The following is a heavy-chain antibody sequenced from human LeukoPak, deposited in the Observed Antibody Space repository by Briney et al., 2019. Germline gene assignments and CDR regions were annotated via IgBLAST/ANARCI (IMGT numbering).Heavy chain of an antibody. CDR3: ASSPDSLGNFDI. CDR2: IYSGGST. V-gene: IGHV3-66*01. CDR1: GFTVSSNY. J-gene: IGHJ3*02. D-gene: IGHD3-16*01. Sequence: GGSLRLSCAASGFTVSSNYMSWVRQAPGKGLEWVSVIYSGGSTYYADSVKGRFTISRDNSKNTLYLQMNSLRAEDTAVYYCASSPDSLGNFDIWGQGTMVTVSS.